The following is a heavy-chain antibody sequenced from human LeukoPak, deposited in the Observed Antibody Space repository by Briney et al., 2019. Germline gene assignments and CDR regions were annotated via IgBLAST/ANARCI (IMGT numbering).Heavy chain of an antibody. Sequence: PSQTLSLTRTVSGGSISSGSYYWSWIRQPAGKGLEWIGRIYTSGSTNYNPSLKSRVSISVDTSKNQFSLKLSSVTAADTAVYYCAREASYCSSTSCYTYHFDYWGQGTLVTVSS. CDR2: IYTSGST. CDR3: AREASYCSSTSCYTYHFDY. D-gene: IGHD2-2*02. V-gene: IGHV4-61*02. CDR1: GGSISSGSYY. J-gene: IGHJ4*02.